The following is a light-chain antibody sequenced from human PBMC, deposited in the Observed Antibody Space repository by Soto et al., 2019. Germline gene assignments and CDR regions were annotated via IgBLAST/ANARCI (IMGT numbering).Light chain of an antibody. V-gene: IGLV1-40*01. Sequence: QSVLTQPPSVSGAPGQRVTISSTGSSSNIGAGYDVHWYQQLPGTAPKLLIYGNSNRPSGVPDRFSGSKSGTSASLAITGLQAEDEADYYCQSYDSSLSAYVFGTGTKVTVL. CDR3: QSYDSSLSAYV. CDR2: GNS. CDR1: SSNIGAGYD. J-gene: IGLJ1*01.